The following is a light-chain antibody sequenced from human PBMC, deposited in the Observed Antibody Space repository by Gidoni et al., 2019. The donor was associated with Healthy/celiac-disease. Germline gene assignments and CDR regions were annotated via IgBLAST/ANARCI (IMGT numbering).Light chain of an antibody. J-gene: IGKJ4*01. CDR2: AAS. Sequence: IQLTQSPSSLSASVGDRVTITCRASKGISSYLAWYQQKPGKAPKLLIYAASTLQSGVPSRFSGSGSGTDFTLTISRLQPEDFATYYCQQINSYPLTFGGGTKVEIK. V-gene: IGKV1-9*01. CDR1: KGISSY. CDR3: QQINSYPLT.